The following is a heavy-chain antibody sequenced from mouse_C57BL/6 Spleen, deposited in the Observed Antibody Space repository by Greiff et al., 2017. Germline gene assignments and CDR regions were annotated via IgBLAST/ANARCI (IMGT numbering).Heavy chain of an antibody. J-gene: IGHJ1*03. D-gene: IGHD1-1*01. CDR1: GYTFTSYW. CDR3: AKGEVTTVVGRYFDV. CDR2: IHPNSGST. Sequence: VQLQQPGAELVKPGASVKLSCKASGYTFTSYWMHWVKQRPGQGLEWIGMIHPNSGSTNYNEKFKSKATLTVDKSSSTAYMQLSSLTSEDSAVXYCAKGEVTTVVGRYFDVWGTGTTVTVSS. V-gene: IGHV1-64*01.